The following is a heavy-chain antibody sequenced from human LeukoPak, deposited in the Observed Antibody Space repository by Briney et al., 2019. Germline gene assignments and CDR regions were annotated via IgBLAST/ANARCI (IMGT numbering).Heavy chain of an antibody. D-gene: IGHD2-15*01. CDR1: GYSFTSYW. J-gene: IGHJ4*02. CDR3: ARHELSGYCSGGSCYVDY. Sequence: GESLKISCKGSGYSFTSYWIGWVRQMPGKGLEWMVIIYPGDSDTRYSASFQGQVTISADKSTSTAYLQWSSLKASDTAMYYCARHELSGYCSGGSCYVDYWGQGTLVTVSS. V-gene: IGHV5-51*01. CDR2: IYPGDSDT.